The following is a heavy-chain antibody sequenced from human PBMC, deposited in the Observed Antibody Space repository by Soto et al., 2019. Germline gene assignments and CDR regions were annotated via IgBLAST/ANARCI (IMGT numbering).Heavy chain of an antibody. D-gene: IGHD3-10*01. V-gene: IGHV4-59*01. CDR3: ASISYYGSGSS. Sequence: SETLSLTCTVSGGSISSYYWSWIRQPPGKGLEWIGYIYYSGGTNYNPSLKSRVTISVDTSKNQFSLKLSSVTAADTAVYYCASISYYGSGSSWGQGTLVTVSS. CDR2: IYYSGGT. J-gene: IGHJ5*02. CDR1: GGSISSYY.